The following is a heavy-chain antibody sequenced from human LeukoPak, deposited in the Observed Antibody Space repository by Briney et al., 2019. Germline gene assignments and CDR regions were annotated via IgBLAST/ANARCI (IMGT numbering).Heavy chain of an antibody. CDR2: IYYSGST. CDR3: ARHADDYSNPLDY. V-gene: IGHV4-59*08. D-gene: IGHD4-11*01. Sequence: PSETLSLTCTVSGGSISSYYWSWIRQPTGKGLEWIGYIYYSGSTNYNPSLKSRVTISVDTSKNQFSLKLSSVTAADTAVYYCARHADDYSNPLDYWGQGTPVTVSS. J-gene: IGHJ4*02. CDR1: GGSISSYY.